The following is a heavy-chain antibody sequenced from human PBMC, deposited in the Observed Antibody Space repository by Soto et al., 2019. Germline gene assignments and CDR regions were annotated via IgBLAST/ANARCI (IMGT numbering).Heavy chain of an antibody. CDR1: GGSFSAYY. D-gene: IGHD3-22*01. CDR2: INHSGGT. CDR3: ARGSVDTLDSTGFYES. Sequence: SETLSLTCAVYGGSFSAYYWSWIRQPPGKGLEWIGEINHSGGTSYNPSLKSRVTISVDTSKSQFSLKLTSVTAADRAVYYCARGSVDTLDSTGFYESWAQATPVTVSS. J-gene: IGHJ1*01. V-gene: IGHV4-34*01.